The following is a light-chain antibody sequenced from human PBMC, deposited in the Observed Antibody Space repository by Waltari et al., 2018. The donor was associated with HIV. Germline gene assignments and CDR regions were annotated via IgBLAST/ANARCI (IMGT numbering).Light chain of an antibody. CDR1: SRDVGGDDF. V-gene: IGLV2-11*01. J-gene: IGLJ3*02. Sequence: QSALTQPRSVSGSPGPSVTISCTGTSRDVGGDDFISWYIQHSGKVPKLIIYEVIKRPSVVPDRFSGSKSGKAPSLTISGLQTEDEADYFCCSYAGTYTYVLFCGGTKLTV. CDR3: CSYAGTYTYVL. CDR2: EVI.